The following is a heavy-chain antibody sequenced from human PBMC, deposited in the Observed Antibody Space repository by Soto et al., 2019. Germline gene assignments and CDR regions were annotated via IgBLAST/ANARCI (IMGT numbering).Heavy chain of an antibody. CDR1: GYTFTSYA. CDR3: ARDTIKTAGYQKNWGNNWFDP. Sequence: GASVKVSCKASGYTFTSYAMHWVRQAPGQRLEWMGWINAGNGNTKYSQKFQGRVTITRDTSASTAYMELSSLRSEDTAVYYCARDTIKTAGYQKNWGNNWFDPWGQGTLVTVSS. D-gene: IGHD7-27*01. J-gene: IGHJ5*02. CDR2: INAGNGNT. V-gene: IGHV1-3*01.